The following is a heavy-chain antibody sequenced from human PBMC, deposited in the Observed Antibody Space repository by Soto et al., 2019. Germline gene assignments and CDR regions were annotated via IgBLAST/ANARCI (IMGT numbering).Heavy chain of an antibody. V-gene: IGHV1-69*01. D-gene: IGHD6-13*01. CDR2: IIPIFGTA. CDR3: ARRGPGSSRWYYYYGMDV. J-gene: IGHJ6*02. CDR1: GGTFSSYA. Sequence: QVQLVQSGAEVKKPGSSVKVSCKASGGTFSSYAISWVRQAPGQGLEWMGGIIPIFGTANYAQKFQGRVTITADEYTSTDYMELSSLRSEDTAVYYCARRGPGSSRWYYYYGMDVWGQGTTVTVSS.